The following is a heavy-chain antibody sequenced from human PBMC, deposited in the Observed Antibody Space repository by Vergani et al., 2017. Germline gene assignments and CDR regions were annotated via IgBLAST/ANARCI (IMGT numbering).Heavy chain of an antibody. D-gene: IGHD2-2*01. CDR1: GYTFTSYA. V-gene: IGHV7-4-1*02. CDR3: ARGSPSAFLPYCSSTSCYYNWFDP. J-gene: IGHJ5*02. Sequence: QVQLVQSGSELKKPGASVKVSCKASGYTFTSYAMNWVRQAPGQGLEWMGWINTNTGNPTYAQGFTGRFVFYLDTSVSTAYLQISSLKAEDTAVYYCARGSPSAFLPYCSSTSCYYNWFDPWGQGTLVTVSS. CDR2: INTNTGNP.